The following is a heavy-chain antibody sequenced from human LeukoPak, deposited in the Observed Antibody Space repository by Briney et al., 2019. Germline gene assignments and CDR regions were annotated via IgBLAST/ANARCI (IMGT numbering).Heavy chain of an antibody. Sequence: SETLSLTCAVSGGSISSGGYSWSWIRQPPGKGLEWIGYIYHSGSTYYNPSLKSRVTISVDKSKNQFSLKLSSVTAADTAVYYCARDVGLGAYYWGQGTLVTVSS. CDR1: GGSISSGGYS. D-gene: IGHD3/OR15-3a*01. CDR2: IYHSGST. V-gene: IGHV4-30-2*01. J-gene: IGHJ4*02. CDR3: ARDVGLGAYY.